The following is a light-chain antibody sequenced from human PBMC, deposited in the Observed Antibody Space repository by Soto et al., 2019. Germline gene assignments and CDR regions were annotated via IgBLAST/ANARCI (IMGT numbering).Light chain of an antibody. J-gene: IGKJ5*01. CDR1: QTVRNNY. Sequence: EFVLTQSPGTLSLSPGERATLSFRASQTVRNNYLAWYQQKPGQAPRLLIYDASSRATGIPDRFIGGGSGTDFTLTIRRLEPEHLTLYYTPPSNTWPPITPRPATPQEIK. CDR2: DAS. CDR3: PPSNTWPPIT. V-gene: IGKV3D-20*02.